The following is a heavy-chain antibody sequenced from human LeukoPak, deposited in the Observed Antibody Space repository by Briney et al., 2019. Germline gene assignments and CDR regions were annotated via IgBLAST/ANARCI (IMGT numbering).Heavy chain of an antibody. CDR1: GGSISSSSYY. D-gene: IGHD3-9*01. Sequence: PSETLSLTCTVSGGSISSSSYYWGWIRQPPGKGLEWIGSIYYSGSTYYNPSLKSRVTISVDTSKNQFSLKLTSVTAADTAVYYCARDGGRYVDWLLQEYWGQGTLVTVSS. V-gene: IGHV4-39*07. J-gene: IGHJ4*02. CDR2: IYYSGST. CDR3: ARDGGRYVDWLLQEY.